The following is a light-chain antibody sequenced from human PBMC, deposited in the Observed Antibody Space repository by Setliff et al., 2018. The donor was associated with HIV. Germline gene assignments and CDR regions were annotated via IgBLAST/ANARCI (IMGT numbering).Light chain of an antibody. J-gene: IGLJ1*01. V-gene: IGLV2-14*01. CDR1: SSDVGGYNY. CDR2: EVS. CDR3: SSYTSSSTLV. Sequence: QSALTQPASVSGSPGQSITISCTGTSSDVGGYNYVPWYQQHPGKAPKLMIYEVSKRPSGVSNRFSGSKSGNTASLTNSGLQAEDEADYYCSSYTSSSTLVFGSGTKVTVL.